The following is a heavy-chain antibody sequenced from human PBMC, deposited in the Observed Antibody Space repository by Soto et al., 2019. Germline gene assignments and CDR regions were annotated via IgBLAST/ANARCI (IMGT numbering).Heavy chain of an antibody. D-gene: IGHD2-2*01. Sequence: ASVKVSCKASGYTFTGYYMHWVRQAPGQGLEWMGWISAYNGNTNYAQKLQGRVTMTTDTSTSTAYMELRSLRSDDTAVYYCATSDEVVTASAPALYFDYWGQGTLVTVSS. J-gene: IGHJ4*02. CDR2: ISAYNGNT. CDR1: GYTFTGYY. V-gene: IGHV1-18*04. CDR3: ATSDEVVTASAPALYFDY.